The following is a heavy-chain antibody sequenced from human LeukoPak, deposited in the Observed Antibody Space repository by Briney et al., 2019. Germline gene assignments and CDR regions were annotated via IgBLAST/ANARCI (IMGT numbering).Heavy chain of an antibody. CDR2: GYHTGAT. Sequence: SDPLSLTCAVSCYSISSGHYWGWIRQAPGKGLEWIGSGYHTGATYYNPSLESRVIISLDMSKNQNALKVSSVTAADTAVYPCVRHSIAGYYYYLDLWGKGTTVTVSS. V-gene: IGHV4-38-2*01. D-gene: IGHD2/OR15-2a*01. J-gene: IGHJ6*03. CDR3: VRHSIAGYYYYLDL. CDR1: CYSISSGHY.